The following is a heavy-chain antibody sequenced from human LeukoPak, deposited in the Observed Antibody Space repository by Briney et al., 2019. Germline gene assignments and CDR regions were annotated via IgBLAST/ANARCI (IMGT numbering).Heavy chain of an antibody. V-gene: IGHV4-30-4*01. D-gene: IGHD3-22*01. J-gene: IGHJ3*02. CDR2: IYYSGST. CDR1: GGSISSGDYY. Sequence: PSETLSLTCTVSGGSISSGDYYWSWIRQSPGKGLEWIGYIYYSGSTYYNPSLKSRVTISVDTSKNQFSLKLSSVTAADTAVYYCARVDYYDSSGYSYAFDIWGQGTMVTVSS. CDR3: ARVDYYDSSGYSYAFDI.